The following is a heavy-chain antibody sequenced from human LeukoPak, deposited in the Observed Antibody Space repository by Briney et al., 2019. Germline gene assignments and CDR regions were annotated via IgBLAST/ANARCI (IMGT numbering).Heavy chain of an antibody. CDR1: GGTFSSYP. CDR2: IIPIFDTP. J-gene: IGHJ4*02. V-gene: IGHV1-69*13. D-gene: IGHD2-15*01. CDR3: AREEPYCSGGSCYPPPRDY. Sequence: SVKVSCKASGGTFSSYPVSWVRQAPGQGLEWMGGIIPIFDTPTYAQKFQGRVTIAAVESTSTAYMELSSLRSEDTAVYYCAREEPYCSGGSCYPPPRDYWGQGTLVTVSS.